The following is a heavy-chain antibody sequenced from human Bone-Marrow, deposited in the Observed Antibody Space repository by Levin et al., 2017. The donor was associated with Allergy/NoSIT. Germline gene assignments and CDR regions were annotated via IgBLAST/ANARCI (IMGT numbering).Heavy chain of an antibody. CDR1: GFIFRNYA. V-gene: IGHV3-23*01. Sequence: GESLKISCAASGFIFRNYAMYWVRQAPGKGLEWVSQISGSGGNTHYADSVKGRFTISRDNSKNTLYLQMNSLRVEDTAVYYCAGYDTSAYHSPFDYWGQGTLVTVSS. CDR3: AGYDTSAYHSPFDY. CDR2: ISGSGGNT. J-gene: IGHJ4*02. D-gene: IGHD3-22*01.